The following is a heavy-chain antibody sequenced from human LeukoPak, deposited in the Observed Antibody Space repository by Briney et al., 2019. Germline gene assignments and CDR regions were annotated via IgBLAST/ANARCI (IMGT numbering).Heavy chain of an antibody. CDR2: IYYTGST. CDR3: AGWGIAAAGTVY. V-gene: IGHV4-59*12. Sequence: SETLSLTCTVSGGSMSRYYWSWIRQSPGKGLEWIGYIYYTGSTNYNPSLKSRVAISVDTSKNQFSLKLSSVTAADTAVYYCAGWGIAAAGTVYWGQGTLVTVSS. CDR1: GGSMSRYY. D-gene: IGHD6-13*01. J-gene: IGHJ4*02.